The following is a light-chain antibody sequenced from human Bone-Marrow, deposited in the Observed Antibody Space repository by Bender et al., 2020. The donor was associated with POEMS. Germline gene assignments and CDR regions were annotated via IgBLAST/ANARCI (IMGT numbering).Light chain of an antibody. J-gene: IGLJ3*02. CDR3: QAWDTGTAV. V-gene: IGLV3-27*01. CDR1: ILAKKY. Sequence: SYELTQPSSVSVSPGQTARITCSGDILAKKYARWFQQKPGQAPVLVIYKDTERPSGIPERFSGSSSGTTVTLTISGAQVEDEADYYCQAWDTGTAVFGGGTKLTVL. CDR2: KDT.